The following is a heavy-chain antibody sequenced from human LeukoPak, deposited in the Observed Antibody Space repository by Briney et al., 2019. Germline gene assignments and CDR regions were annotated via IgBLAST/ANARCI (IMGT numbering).Heavy chain of an antibody. Sequence: GGSLRLSCAASGFTFYDYGMSWVRHAPGKGREWVSGINWNGGSTGYADAVKGRFTISRDNAKNSLYLQMNSLRAEDTALYHCARGGYYGSGDYWGQGTLVTVSS. V-gene: IGHV3-20*01. CDR1: GFTFYDYG. J-gene: IGHJ4*02. CDR3: ARGGYYGSGDY. D-gene: IGHD3-10*01. CDR2: INWNGGST.